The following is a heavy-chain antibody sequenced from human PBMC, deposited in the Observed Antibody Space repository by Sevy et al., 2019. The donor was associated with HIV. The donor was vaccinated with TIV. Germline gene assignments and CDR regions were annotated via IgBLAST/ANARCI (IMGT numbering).Heavy chain of an antibody. CDR2: IYYSWSS. Sequence: SETLSLTCNVSGDSISSYFWSWFRQPPGEGLEWIGYIYYSWSSEYNPSPRSRVTISIDTSKKYLSMKLTSVTAADTAVYYCARDSAVVPRALVYWGQGTLVTVSS. CDR1: GDSISSYF. J-gene: IGHJ4*02. D-gene: IGHD2-15*01. CDR3: ARDSAVVPRALVY. V-gene: IGHV4-59*01.